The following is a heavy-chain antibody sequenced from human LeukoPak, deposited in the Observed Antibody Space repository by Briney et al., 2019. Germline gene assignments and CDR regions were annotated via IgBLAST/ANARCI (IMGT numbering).Heavy chain of an antibody. CDR2: MIISGGST. V-gene: IGHV3-23*01. J-gene: IGHJ4*02. D-gene: IGHD1-7*01. Sequence: GGSLRLSCEAPGFTFSTYAMTWVRQVPGKGLEWVSSMIISGGSTYYADSVKGRFTISRDNSKNTLYLEMNSLRVEDTALYYCARETKIDYWGQGALVTVSS. CDR3: ARETKIDY. CDR1: GFTFSTYA.